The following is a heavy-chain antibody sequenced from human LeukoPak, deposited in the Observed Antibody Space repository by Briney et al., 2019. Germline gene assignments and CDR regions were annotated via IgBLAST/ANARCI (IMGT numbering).Heavy chain of an antibody. CDR1: GASISSGSNY. CDR2: IYSSGST. Sequence: SETLSLTRSVSGASISSGSNYWGWIRQPPGKTLEWIGSIYSSGSTYYNPSLKSRVIIIIDTPNNHFSLTLSSVTAADTAVYYCARSDGYGLVGIWGQGTMVTVSS. CDR3: ARSDGYGLVGI. D-gene: IGHD3-10*01. J-gene: IGHJ3*02. V-gene: IGHV4-39*07.